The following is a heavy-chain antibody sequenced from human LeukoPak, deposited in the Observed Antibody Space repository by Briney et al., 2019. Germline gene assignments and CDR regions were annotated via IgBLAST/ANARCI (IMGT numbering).Heavy chain of an antibody. Sequence: GGSLRLSCAASGFTFSSYGMHWVRQAPGKGLEWVAVIWYDGSNKYSADSVKGRFTITRDNSKNTLYLQMNSMKAEDTAVEYCARSNFMDTAMVVFDYGGQETRVSVFS. CDR2: IWYDGSNK. D-gene: IGHD5-18*01. CDR1: GFTFSSYG. J-gene: IGHJ4*02. V-gene: IGHV3-33*01. CDR3: ARSNFMDTAMVVFDY.